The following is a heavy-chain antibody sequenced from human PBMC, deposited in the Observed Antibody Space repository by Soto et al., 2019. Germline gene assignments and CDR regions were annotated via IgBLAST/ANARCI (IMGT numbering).Heavy chain of an antibody. J-gene: IGHJ4*02. Sequence: SVKVSCKASGGTFSSYAISWVRQAPGQGLEWMGGIIPIFGTANYAQKFQGRVTITADESTSTAYMVLRSLRSEETAVYYCARDQGAARPPCDYWGQGNLVTVSS. CDR1: GGTFSSYA. CDR3: ARDQGAARPPCDY. D-gene: IGHD6-6*01. CDR2: IIPIFGTA. V-gene: IGHV1-69*13.